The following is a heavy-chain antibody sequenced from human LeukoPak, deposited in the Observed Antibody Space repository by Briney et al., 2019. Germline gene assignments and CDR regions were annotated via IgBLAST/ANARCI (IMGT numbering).Heavy chain of an antibody. CDR2: IYYSGST. CDR1: GGSICSYY. J-gene: IGHJ3*02. D-gene: IGHD4-17*01. V-gene: IGHV4-59*01. Sequence: SETLSLTCTVSGGSICSYYRSWIRQPPGKGLEWIGYIYYSGSTNYNPSLKSRVTISVDTSKNQFSLKLSSVTAADTAVYYFARDGPMTTDAFDIWGQGTMVTVSS. CDR3: ARDGPMTTDAFDI.